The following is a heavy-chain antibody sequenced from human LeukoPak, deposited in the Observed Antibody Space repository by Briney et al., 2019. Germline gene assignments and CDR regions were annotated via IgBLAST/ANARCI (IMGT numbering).Heavy chain of an antibody. CDR3: ARVGTYYRSLGS. CDR1: GGSINDAS. D-gene: IGHD3-10*01. J-gene: IGHJ4*02. CDR2: IYHSGGT. Sequence: PSETLSLTCTVSGGSINDASWNWIRKPPGQGLEWIGYIYHSGGTNYNPSLKSRVTISLDTSKNQFSLKLSSVTAADTAVYYCARVGTYYRSLGSWGQGTLVTVSS. V-gene: IGHV4-59*01.